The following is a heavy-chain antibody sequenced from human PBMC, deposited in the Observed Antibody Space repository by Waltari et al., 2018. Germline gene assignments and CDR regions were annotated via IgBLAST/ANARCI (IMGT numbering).Heavy chain of an antibody. J-gene: IGHJ3*01. D-gene: IGHD5-12*01. V-gene: IGHV4-39*01. CDR1: GGSITSTSHY. CDR3: ATYIGASVGTAAFDV. CDR2: MSYSGTT. Sequence: QLQLQESGPGLVKPSETLSLTCSVSGGSITSTSHYWGWVRQPPGQGLEWIGTMSYSGTTSSSPSLKSRVTISRDTSKSQLSLKLGSVTAADTAVYYCATYIGASVGTAAFDVWGQGTMVTVSS.